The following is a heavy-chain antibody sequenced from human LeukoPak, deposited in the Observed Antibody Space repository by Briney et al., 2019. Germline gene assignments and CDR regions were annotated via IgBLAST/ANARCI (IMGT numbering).Heavy chain of an antibody. V-gene: IGHV4-31*03. J-gene: IGHJ5*02. Sequence: SETLSLTCTVSGGSISSGGYYWSWIRHHPGKGLEWIGYIYYSGSTYYNPSLKSRVTISVDTSKNQFSLKLSSVTAADTAVYYCARVKIVTMVRGNWFDPWGQGTLVTVSS. CDR2: IYYSGST. CDR3: ARVKIVTMVRGNWFDP. CDR1: GGSISSGGYY. D-gene: IGHD3-10*01.